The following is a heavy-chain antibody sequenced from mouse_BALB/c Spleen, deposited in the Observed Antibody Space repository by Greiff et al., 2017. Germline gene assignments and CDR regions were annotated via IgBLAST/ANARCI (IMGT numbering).Heavy chain of an antibody. D-gene: IGHD1-1*01. Sequence: EVQRVESGPSLVKPSQTLSLTCSVTGDSITSGYWNWIRKFPGNKLEYMGYISYSGSTYYNPSLKSRISITRDTSKNQYYLQLNSVTTEDTATYYCARSGLLRYPFDYWGQGTTLTVSS. CDR2: ISYSGST. CDR1: GDSITSGY. V-gene: IGHV3-8*02. J-gene: IGHJ2*01. CDR3: ARSGLLRYPFDY.